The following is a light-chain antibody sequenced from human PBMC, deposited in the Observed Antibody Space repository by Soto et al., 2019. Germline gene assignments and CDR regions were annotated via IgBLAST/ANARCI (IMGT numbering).Light chain of an antibody. V-gene: IGKV1-39*01. Sequence: DIQMTQSPSSLSSSVGDRVTITCRASQSISSYLNWYQQKPGKAPKLLIYAASSLQSGVPSRFSGSGSGTDFTLTISGLQPEYFATYYCQQSDRRTFGQGTKLEIK. CDR1: QSISSY. CDR2: AAS. CDR3: QQSDRRT. J-gene: IGKJ2*02.